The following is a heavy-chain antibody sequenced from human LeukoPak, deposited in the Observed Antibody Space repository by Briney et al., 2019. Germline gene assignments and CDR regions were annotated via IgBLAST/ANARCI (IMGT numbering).Heavy chain of an antibody. V-gene: IGHV3-74*01. D-gene: IGHD2-2*01. CDR3: ARDDNQLLWGSMDV. CDR2: INTDGSST. J-gene: IGHJ6*02. Sequence: GGSLRLSCAASGFTFSSYWMHWVRQAPGKGLVWVSRINTDGSSTSYADSVKGRFTISRDNSKNTLYLQMNSLRAEDTAVYYCARDDNQLLWGSMDVWGQGTTVTVSS. CDR1: GFTFSSYW.